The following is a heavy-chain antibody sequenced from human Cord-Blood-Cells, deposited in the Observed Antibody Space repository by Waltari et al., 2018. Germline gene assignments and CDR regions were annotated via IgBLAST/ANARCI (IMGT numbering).Heavy chain of an antibody. CDR2: IYYSGST. CDR1: GGSISSSSYY. Sequence: QLQLQESGPGLVKPSETLSLTCTVSGGSISSSSYYWGWIRQPPGKGLEWIGSIYYSGSTYYNPSLKSRVTISVDTSKNQFSLKLSSVTAADTAVYYCARLLEWLGGFDPWGQGTLVTVSS. J-gene: IGHJ5*02. D-gene: IGHD3-3*01. V-gene: IGHV4-39*01. CDR3: ARLLEWLGGFDP.